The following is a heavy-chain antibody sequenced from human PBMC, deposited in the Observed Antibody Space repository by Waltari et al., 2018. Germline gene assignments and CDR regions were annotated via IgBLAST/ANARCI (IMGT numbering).Heavy chain of an antibody. CDR3: ARDRGATYYDILTGYLHY. V-gene: IGHV3-30-3*01. CDR2: ISYDGSNK. Sequence: QVQLVESGGGVAQPGRSLRLSCAASGFTFSSYAMHWVRQAPGKGLEWVAVISYDGSNKYYADSVKGRFTISRDNSKNTLYLQMNSLRAEDTAVYYCARDRGATYYDILTGYLHYWGQGTLVTVSS. D-gene: IGHD3-9*01. J-gene: IGHJ4*02. CDR1: GFTFSSYA.